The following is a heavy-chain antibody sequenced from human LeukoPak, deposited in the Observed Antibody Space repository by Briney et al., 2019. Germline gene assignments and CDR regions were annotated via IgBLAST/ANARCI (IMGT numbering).Heavy chain of an antibody. CDR1: GFTVSSNY. CDR2: IYSGGNT. D-gene: IGHD4-23*01. CDR3: ARRGDGGRSFDY. J-gene: IGHJ4*02. Sequence: GGSLRLSCAASGFTVSSNYLSWVRQAPGKGQECVSVIYSGGNTYYADSVKGRFTISRDNSKNTLFLQMNSLRAEDTAVYYCARRGDGGRSFDYWGQGTLVTVSS. V-gene: IGHV3-53*01.